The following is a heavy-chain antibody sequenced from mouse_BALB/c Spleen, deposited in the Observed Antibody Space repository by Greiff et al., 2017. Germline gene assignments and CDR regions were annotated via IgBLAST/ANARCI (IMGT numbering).Heavy chain of an antibody. CDR1: GFTFSSYT. CDR2: ISNGGGST. V-gene: IGHV5-12-2*01. Sequence: EVHLVESGGGLVQPGGSLKLSCAASGFTFSSYTMSWVRQTPETRLEWVAYISNGGGSTYYPDTVKGRFTISRDNAKNTLYLQMSSLKSEDTAMYYCARLALLRDRYFDVWGAGTTVTVSS. J-gene: IGHJ1*01. CDR3: ARLALLRDRYFDV. D-gene: IGHD1-1*01.